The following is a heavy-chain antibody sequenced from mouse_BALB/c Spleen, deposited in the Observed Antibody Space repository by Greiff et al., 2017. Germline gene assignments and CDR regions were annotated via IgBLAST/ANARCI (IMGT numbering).Heavy chain of an antibody. CDR1: GDSITSGY. J-gene: IGHJ4*01. V-gene: IGHV3-8*02. CDR3: ARYGYGSSYDYAMDY. D-gene: IGHD1-1*01. CDR2: ISYSGST. Sequence: VQLKESGPSLVKPSQTLSLTCSVTGDSITSGYWNWIRKFPGNKLEYMGYISYSGSTYYNPSLKSRISITRDTSKNQYYLQLNSVTTEDTATYYCARYGYGSSYDYAMDYWGQGTSVTVSS.